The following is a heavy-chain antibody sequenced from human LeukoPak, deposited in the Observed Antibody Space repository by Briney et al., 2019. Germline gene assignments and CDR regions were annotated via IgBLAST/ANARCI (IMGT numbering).Heavy chain of an antibody. V-gene: IGHV4-39*01. D-gene: IGHD5-18*01. Sequence: SETLSLTCTVSGGSISSGSYYWGWIRQPPGKGLEWIGSIYYSGSTYYNPSLKSRVTISVDTSKNQFSLKLSSVTAADTAVYYCARYTAMVNDAFDIWGQGTMVTVSS. CDR2: IYYSGST. CDR1: GGSISSGSYY. CDR3: ARYTAMVNDAFDI. J-gene: IGHJ3*02.